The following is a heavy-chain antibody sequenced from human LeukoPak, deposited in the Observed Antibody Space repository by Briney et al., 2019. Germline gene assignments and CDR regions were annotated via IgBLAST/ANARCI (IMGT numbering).Heavy chain of an antibody. CDR2: INPNSGGT. CDR1: GYTFTGYC. CDR3: ARDLPTALGYYGMDV. Sequence: ASVKVSCKASGYTFTGYCMHWVRQAPGQGLEWMGWINPNSGGTNYAQKFQGRVTMTRDTSISTAYMELSRLRSDDTAVYYCARDLPTALGYYGMDVWGQGTTVTVSS. V-gene: IGHV1-2*02. D-gene: IGHD5-18*01. J-gene: IGHJ6*02.